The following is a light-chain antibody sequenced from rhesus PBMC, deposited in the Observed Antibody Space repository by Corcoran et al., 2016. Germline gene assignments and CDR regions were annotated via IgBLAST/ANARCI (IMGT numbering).Light chain of an antibody. CDR3: QHYYGNPLT. CDR1: QNIYSN. J-gene: IGKJ4*01. Sequence: DIQMTQSPSALSASVGDRVTISCRASQNIYSNLAWYQQKPGKAPKLLIYSASSLQTEIPSRFSGNGSGTDFTLTISSLYPEDSATYYCQHYYGNPLTFGGGTKVEIK. CDR2: SAS. V-gene: IGKV1S12*01.